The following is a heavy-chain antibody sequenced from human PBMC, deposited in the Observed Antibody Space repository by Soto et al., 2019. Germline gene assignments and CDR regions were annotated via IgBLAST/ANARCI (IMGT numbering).Heavy chain of an antibody. Sequence: QVQLVESGGGVVQPGRSLRLSCAASGFSFSISPMHWVRQAPGKGPEWVARISYDGTNKFYADSVKGRFTISRDNSKSPLYLQVDSLRPEDAAVYYCARDPKTSGGQHWAFNYFDSWGQGTLVTVSS. D-gene: IGHD7-27*01. V-gene: IGHV3-30-3*01. CDR1: GFSFSISP. CDR3: ARDPKTSGGQHWAFNYFDS. J-gene: IGHJ4*02. CDR2: ISYDGTNK.